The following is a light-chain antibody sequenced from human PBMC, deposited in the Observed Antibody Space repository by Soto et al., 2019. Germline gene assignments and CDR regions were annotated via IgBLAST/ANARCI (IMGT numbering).Light chain of an antibody. V-gene: IGLV1-47*02. CDR3: AAWDDSLSGHNYV. J-gene: IGLJ1*01. CDR1: SSNIGSNY. Sequence: QSVLTQPPSASGTPGQRVTISCSGSSSNIGSNYVYWYQQLPGTAPKLLIYSNNQRPSGVPDRFSGSKSGTSASLAISGLRSEDEADYYCAAWDDSLSGHNYVFGTGTKATVL. CDR2: SNN.